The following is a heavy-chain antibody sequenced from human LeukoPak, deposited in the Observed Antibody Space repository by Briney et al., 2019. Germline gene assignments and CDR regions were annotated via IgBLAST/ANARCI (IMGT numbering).Heavy chain of an antibody. V-gene: IGHV3-23*01. CDR3: AKGGLVGYYYYYYMDV. CDR2: IGSGSGGRT. D-gene: IGHD6-19*01. J-gene: IGHJ6*03. Sequence: GGSLRLSCAASGFAFSSYAMTWVRQAPGKGLEWVSGIGSGSGGRTYYADSVKGRFTISRDNSKNTLYLQMNSLRAEDTAVYYCAKGGLVGYYYYYYMDVWGKGTTVTVSS. CDR1: GFAFSSYA.